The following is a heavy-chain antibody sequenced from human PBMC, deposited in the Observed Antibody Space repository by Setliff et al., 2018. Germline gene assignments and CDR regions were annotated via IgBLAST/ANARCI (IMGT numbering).Heavy chain of an antibody. CDR3: ARGRAGHSGH. J-gene: IGHJ4*02. CDR2: IYYSGSTS. Sequence: PSETLSLTCTVSGGSISSGVYYWAWIRQPPGKGLEWIGYIYYSGSTSYYNPSLKSRVTISVDTSKNQFSLKLSSVTAADTAVYYCARGRAGHSGHWGQGTLVTVSS. CDR1: GGSISSGVYY. D-gene: IGHD6-19*01. V-gene: IGHV4-31*03.